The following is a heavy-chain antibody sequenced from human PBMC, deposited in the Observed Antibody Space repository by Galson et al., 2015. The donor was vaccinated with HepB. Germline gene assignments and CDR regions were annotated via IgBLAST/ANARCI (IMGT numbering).Heavy chain of an antibody. CDR3: ARVGFPEEVVHNNYYYYGMDV. J-gene: IGHJ6*02. D-gene: IGHD2-15*01. V-gene: IGHV1-69*13. CDR2: IIPIFGTA. CDR1: GGTFSSYA. Sequence: SVKVSCKASGGTFSSYAISWVRQAPGQGLEWMGGIIPIFGTANYAQKFQGRVTVTADESTSTAYMELSSLRSEDTAVYYCARVGFPEEVVHNNYYYYGMDVWGQGTTVTVSS.